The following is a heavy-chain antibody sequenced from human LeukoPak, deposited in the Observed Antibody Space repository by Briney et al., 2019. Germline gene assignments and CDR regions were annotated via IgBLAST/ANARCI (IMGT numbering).Heavy chain of an antibody. CDR1: GFTFSNYG. J-gene: IGHJ6*02. CDR3: AKVLGISGMDV. D-gene: IGHD2/OR15-2a*01. V-gene: IGHV3-48*04. CDR2: ISGSSSTI. Sequence: GGSLRLSCAASGFTFSNYGIHWVRQAPGKGLEWVSYISGSSSTIYYADSVKGRFTISRDNAKNSLYLQMNSLRAEDTAVYYCAKVLGISGMDVWGQGTTVTVSS.